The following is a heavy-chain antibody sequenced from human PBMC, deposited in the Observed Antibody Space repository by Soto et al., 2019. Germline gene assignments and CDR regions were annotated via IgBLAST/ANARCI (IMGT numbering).Heavy chain of an antibody. Sequence: GGSLRLSCAASGFTFSSYWMSWVRQAPGKGLEWVANIKQDGSEKYYVDSVKGRFTISRDNAKNSLYLQMNSLRAEDTAVYYCARGGGYCSSTSCYVMDVWGKGTTVTVSS. V-gene: IGHV3-7*01. CDR1: GFTFSSYW. CDR2: IKQDGSEK. J-gene: IGHJ6*04. D-gene: IGHD2-2*01. CDR3: ARGGGYCSSTSCYVMDV.